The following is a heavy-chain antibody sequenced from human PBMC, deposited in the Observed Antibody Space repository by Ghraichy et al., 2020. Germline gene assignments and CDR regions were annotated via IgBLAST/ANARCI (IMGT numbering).Heavy chain of an antibody. J-gene: IGHJ4*02. CDR2: ISGTGDT. D-gene: IGHD6-19*01. V-gene: IGHV3-23*01. CDR1: GFTFRNFA. CDR3: AKASGNGWYYFDF. Sequence: GGSLRLSCATSGFTFRNFAMTWVRQAPGKGLEWVSTISGTGDTNYADSVKGRFTISRDNSKNILSLQMNSLRAEDTALYYCAKASGNGWYYFDFRGQGTLVTVSS.